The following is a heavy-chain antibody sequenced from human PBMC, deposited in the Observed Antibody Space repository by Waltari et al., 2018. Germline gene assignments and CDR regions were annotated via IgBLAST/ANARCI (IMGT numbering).Heavy chain of an antibody. J-gene: IGHJ6*02. CDR1: GGTFSSYA. V-gene: IGHV1-69*12. CDR3: ARGTYYDSSGYYYGHYYGMDV. Sequence: QVQLVQSGVEVKKPGSSVKVSCKASGGTFSSYAISWVRQAPGQGLEWMGGIIPIFGTANYAQKFQGRVAITADESTSTAYMELSSLRSEDTAVYYCARGTYYDSSGYYYGHYYGMDVWGQGTTVTVSS. CDR2: IIPIFGTA. D-gene: IGHD3-22*01.